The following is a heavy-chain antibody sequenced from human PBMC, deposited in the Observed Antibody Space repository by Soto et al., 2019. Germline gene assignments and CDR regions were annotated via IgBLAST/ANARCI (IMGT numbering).Heavy chain of an antibody. V-gene: IGHV1-46*03. J-gene: IGHJ4*02. CDR3: CRELEGTYYFDY. Sequence: GASVKVSCKASGYTFTSYDINWVRQAPGQGLEWMGVLHPISDTTIYAQKFQGRVTMTRDTSTSTVYMELGSLTSEDTAVYYCCRELEGTYYFDYWGQGTLVTVSS. CDR1: GYTFTSYD. D-gene: IGHD3-10*01. CDR2: LHPISDTT.